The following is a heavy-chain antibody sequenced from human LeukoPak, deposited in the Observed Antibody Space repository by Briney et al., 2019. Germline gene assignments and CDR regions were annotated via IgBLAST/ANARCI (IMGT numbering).Heavy chain of an antibody. CDR3: VKDHRRGITMVRGVIWYFDY. D-gene: IGHD3-10*01. Sequence: GGSLRLSCAASGFTFSSYAMSWVRQAPGKGLEWVSAISGSGGSTYYADSGKGRFTISRDNSKNTLYLQMNSLRAEDTAVYYCVKDHRRGITMVRGVIWYFDYWGQGTLVTVSS. CDR2: ISGSGGST. CDR1: GFTFSSYA. J-gene: IGHJ4*02. V-gene: IGHV3-23*01.